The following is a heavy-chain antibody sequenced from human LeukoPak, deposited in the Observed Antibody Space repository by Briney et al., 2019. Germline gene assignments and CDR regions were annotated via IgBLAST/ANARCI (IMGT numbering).Heavy chain of an antibody. CDR1: GFTFSSYG. CDR2: IWYDGSNK. Sequence: GRSLRLSCAASGFTFSSYGMHWVRQAPGKGLEWGAVIWYDGSNKYYADSVKGRFTISRDNSKNTLYLQMNSLRAEDTAVYYCARSDYGDYVFGVIDYWGQGTLVTVSS. CDR3: ARSDYGDYVFGVIDY. D-gene: IGHD4-17*01. V-gene: IGHV3-33*01. J-gene: IGHJ4*02.